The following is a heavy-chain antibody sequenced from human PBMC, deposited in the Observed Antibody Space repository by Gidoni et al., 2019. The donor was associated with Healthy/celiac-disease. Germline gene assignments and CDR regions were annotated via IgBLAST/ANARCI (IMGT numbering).Heavy chain of an antibody. CDR2: IGTAGDT. D-gene: IGHD2-2*01. J-gene: IGHJ6*02. V-gene: IGHV3-13*01. CDR3: AREVRGYGMDV. CDR1: GFTFSSYD. Sequence: EVQLVESGGGLVQPGGSLRLSCAASGFTFSSYDMHWVRQATGKGLEWVSAIGTAGDTYYPGSVKGRFTISRENAKNSLYLQMNSLRAGDTAVYYCAREVRGYGMDVWGQGTTVTVSS.